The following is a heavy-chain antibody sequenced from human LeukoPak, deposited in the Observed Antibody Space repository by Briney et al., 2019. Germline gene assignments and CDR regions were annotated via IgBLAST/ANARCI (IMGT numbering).Heavy chain of an antibody. CDR1: GFSLSSYA. D-gene: IGHD3-10*01. CDR3: AKDRIGTYYFFDS. J-gene: IGHJ4*02. CDR2: LNGTGGTR. Sequence: GGSLRLSCTASGFSLSSYAMTWVRQAPGKGLEWVSDLNGTGGTRYYANSVKGRFTISRDNSKNTVYLQMNSLRADDTAVYYCAKDRIGTYYFFDSWGQGTLVTVSS. V-gene: IGHV3-23*01.